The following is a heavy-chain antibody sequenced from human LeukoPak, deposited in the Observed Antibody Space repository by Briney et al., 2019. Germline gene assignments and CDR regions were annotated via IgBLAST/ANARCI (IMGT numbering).Heavy chain of an antibody. J-gene: IGHJ3*02. CDR3: ARVIAVAGTNAFDI. CDR1: GFTFSSYG. V-gene: IGHV3-30*02. CDR2: IRYDGSNK. Sequence: GGSLRLSCAASGFTFSSYGMHWVRQAPGKGLEWVAFIRYDGSNKYYADSVKGRFTISGDNSKNTLYLQMNSLRAEDTAVYYCARVIAVAGTNAFDIWGQGTMVTVSS. D-gene: IGHD6-19*01.